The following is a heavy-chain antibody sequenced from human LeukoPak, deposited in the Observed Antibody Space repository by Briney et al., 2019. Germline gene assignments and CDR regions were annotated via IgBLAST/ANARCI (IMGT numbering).Heavy chain of an antibody. Sequence: SVKVSCKASGGTFSSYAISWVRRAPGQGHEWMGRIIPIFGTANYAQKFQGRVTITTDESTSTAYMELSSLRSEDTAVYYCATSGGHCSSTSCSTFDPWGQGTLVTVSS. CDR1: GGTFSSYA. J-gene: IGHJ5*02. V-gene: IGHV1-69*05. CDR2: IIPIFGTA. CDR3: ATSGGHCSSTSCSTFDP. D-gene: IGHD2-2*01.